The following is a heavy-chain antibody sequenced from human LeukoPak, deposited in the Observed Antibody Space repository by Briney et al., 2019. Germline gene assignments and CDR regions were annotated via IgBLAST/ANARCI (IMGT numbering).Heavy chain of an antibody. J-gene: IGHJ6*02. V-gene: IGHV1-18*01. CDR1: GYTFTNYG. Sequence: VASVKVSCKATGYTFTNYGISWVRQAPGQGLEWMGWFSAYNGNTNYAQKLQGRVTMTTDTSASTAYMELRSLRSDDTAVYYCARFERSTSYYYYGMDVWGQGTTVTVSS. D-gene: IGHD2-2*01. CDR2: FSAYNGNT. CDR3: ARFERSTSYYYYGMDV.